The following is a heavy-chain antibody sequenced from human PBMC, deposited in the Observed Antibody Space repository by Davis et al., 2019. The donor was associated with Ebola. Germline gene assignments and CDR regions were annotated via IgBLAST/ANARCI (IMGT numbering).Heavy chain of an antibody. D-gene: IGHD1-26*01. V-gene: IGHV4-59*01. J-gene: IGHJ4*02. CDR3: ARGDRRSYVAGH. Sequence: MPSETLSLTCTVSGGSISSYYWSWIRQPPGKGLEWIGYIYYSGSTNYNPSLKSRVTISVDTSKNQFSLKLSSVTAADTAVYYCARGDRRSYVAGHWGQGTLVTVSS. CDR2: IYYSGST. CDR1: GGSISSYY.